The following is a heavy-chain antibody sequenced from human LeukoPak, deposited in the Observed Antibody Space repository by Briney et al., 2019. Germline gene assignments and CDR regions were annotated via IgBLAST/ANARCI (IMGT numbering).Heavy chain of an antibody. D-gene: IGHD5-18*01. J-gene: IGHJ4*02. CDR1: GFTFSSYS. CDR3: ARVVVDIAMVTYYFDY. CDR2: ISSSSSYI. V-gene: IGHV3-21*01. Sequence: GGSLRLSCAASGFTFSSYSMNWVRQAPGKGLEWVSSISSSSSYIYYADSVKGRFTISRDNAKNSLYLQMNSLRAEDTAVYYCARVVVDIAMVTYYFDYWGQGTLVTVSS.